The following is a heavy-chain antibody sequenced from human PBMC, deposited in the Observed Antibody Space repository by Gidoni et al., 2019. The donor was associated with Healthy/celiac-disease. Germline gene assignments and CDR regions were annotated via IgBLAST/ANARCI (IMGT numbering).Heavy chain of an antibody. CDR3: ARGKGVVFRITMIVGFDY. CDR1: GFTFSSYG. V-gene: IGHV3-33*01. Sequence: QVQLVESGGGVVQPGRSLRLSCAASGFTFSSYGMHWVRQAPGKGLEWVAVIWYDGSNKYYADSVKGRFTISRDNSKNTLYLQMNSLRAEDTAVYYCARGKGVVFRITMIVGFDYWGQGTLVTVSS. D-gene: IGHD3-22*01. CDR2: IWYDGSNK. J-gene: IGHJ4*02.